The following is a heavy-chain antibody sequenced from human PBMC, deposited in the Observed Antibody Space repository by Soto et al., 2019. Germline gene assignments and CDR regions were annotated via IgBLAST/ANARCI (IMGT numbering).Heavy chain of an antibody. CDR2: IDWADDK. CDR1: GFSITTRAMC. D-gene: IGHD3-9*01. J-gene: IGHJ6*02. V-gene: IGHV2-70*01. Sequence: SGPTLVNPTQTLTLTCTFSGFSITTRAMCVSWIRQPPGKALEWLALIDWADDKYYSTSLKTRLTISKDTSKNQVVLTMTNMDPVDTATYYCARIPAYYDILTGYWANYGMDVWGQGTTVTVSS. CDR3: ARIPAYYDILTGYWANYGMDV.